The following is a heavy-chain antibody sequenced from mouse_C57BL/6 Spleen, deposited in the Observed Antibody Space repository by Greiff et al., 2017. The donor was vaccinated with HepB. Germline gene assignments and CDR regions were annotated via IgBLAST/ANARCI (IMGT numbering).Heavy chain of an antibody. CDR3: ARITTVVVEGY. Sequence: VQLQQPGAELVKPGASVKLSCKASGYTFTSYWMHWVKQRPGQGLEWIGMIHPNSGSTNYNEKFKSKATLTVDKSSSTAYMQLSSLTSEDSAVYYCARITTVVVEGYWGQGTTLTVSS. V-gene: IGHV1-64*01. D-gene: IGHD1-1*01. CDR2: IHPNSGST. J-gene: IGHJ2*01. CDR1: GYTFTSYW.